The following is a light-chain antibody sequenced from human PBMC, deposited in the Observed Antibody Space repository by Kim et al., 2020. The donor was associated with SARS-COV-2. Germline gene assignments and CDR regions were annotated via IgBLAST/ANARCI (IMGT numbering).Light chain of an antibody. CDR3: QVWDSTSDHRVV. J-gene: IGLJ2*01. CDR2: YDS. V-gene: IGLV3-21*04. Sequence: SYELAQPPSVSVAPGQTARVSCGGNSIGSKSVHWYQQKSGQAPVLVIYYDSDRPSGIPERFSGSNAGNTATLTISRVEARDEADYYCQVWDSTSDHRVVFGGGTQLTVL. CDR1: SIGSKS.